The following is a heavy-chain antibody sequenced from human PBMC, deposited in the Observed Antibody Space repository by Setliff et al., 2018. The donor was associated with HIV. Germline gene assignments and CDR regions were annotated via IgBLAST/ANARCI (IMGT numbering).Heavy chain of an antibody. V-gene: IGHV4-59*01. CDR1: GDSITRDY. J-gene: IGHJ4*02. Sequence: SETLSLTCTVSGDSITRDYWSWIRQPPGKGLEWIGYIYNNEGRNYNPSLKSRVTISVDMSKNQFSLHLTSVTAADTAVYYCAREGYDSSGYFVVLWGQGTLVTVSS. D-gene: IGHD3-22*01. CDR3: AREGYDSSGYFVVL. CDR2: IYNNEGR.